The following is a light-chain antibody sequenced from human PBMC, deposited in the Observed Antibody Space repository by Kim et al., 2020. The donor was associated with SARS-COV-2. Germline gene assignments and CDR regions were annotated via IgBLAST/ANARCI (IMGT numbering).Light chain of an antibody. CDR2: VHHDGSY. CDR3: QTWAAGIQV. J-gene: IGLJ3*02. V-gene: IGLV4-69*01. Sequence: QPVLTHSLSASASLGASVKLTCTLSSGHSNYAIAWHQQQPERGPRYLMLVHHDGSYTKGDGVPDRFSPSSSGAERSLTISSLQSEDEGDYYCQTWAAGIQVFGGGTQLTVL. CDR1: SGHSNYA.